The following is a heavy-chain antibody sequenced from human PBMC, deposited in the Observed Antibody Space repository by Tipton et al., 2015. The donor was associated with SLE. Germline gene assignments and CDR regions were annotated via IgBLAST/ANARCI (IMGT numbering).Heavy chain of an antibody. CDR2: VYPRDSEV. V-gene: IGHV5-51*03. CDR1: GYDFPGYY. CDR3: ARPDTFYYSFHI. Sequence: QLVQSGAEVKKAGETLKISCKGSGYDFPGYYIAWVRQTPGKGLEWVGMVYPRDSEVRYSPSFQGHVTVSADNSISTAFLQWDSLKVSDTGVYYCARPDTFYYSFHIWGQGKMVTVSS. D-gene: IGHD3-10*01. J-gene: IGHJ3*02.